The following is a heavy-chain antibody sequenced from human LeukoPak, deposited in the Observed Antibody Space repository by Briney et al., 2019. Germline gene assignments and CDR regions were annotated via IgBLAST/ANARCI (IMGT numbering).Heavy chain of an antibody. Sequence: PSETLSLTCTVSGGSISSGSYYWGWIRQPPGKGLEWIGSIYYSGSTYYNPSLKSRVTISVDTSKNQFSLKLSSVTAADTAVYYCARGSDSSGYYDDYWGQGTLVTVSS. D-gene: IGHD3-22*01. J-gene: IGHJ4*02. V-gene: IGHV4-39*07. CDR3: ARGSDSSGYYDDY. CDR1: GGSISSGSYY. CDR2: IYYSGST.